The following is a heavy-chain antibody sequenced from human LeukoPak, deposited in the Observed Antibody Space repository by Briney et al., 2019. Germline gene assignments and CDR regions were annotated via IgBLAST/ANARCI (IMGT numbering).Heavy chain of an antibody. CDR2: IYGSGST. CDR3: ASDPPASSATHSSSWSFDY. V-gene: IGHV4-4*07. D-gene: IGHD6-13*01. Sequence: SETLSLTCTVSGASISSYYWTWIRQSAGKGLEWIGRIYGSGSTNYNPSLKSRVTMSVDTSKHQFSLKLNSVTAADTAVYYCASDPPASSATHSSSWSFDYWGQGTLVTVSS. CDR1: GASISSYY. J-gene: IGHJ4*02.